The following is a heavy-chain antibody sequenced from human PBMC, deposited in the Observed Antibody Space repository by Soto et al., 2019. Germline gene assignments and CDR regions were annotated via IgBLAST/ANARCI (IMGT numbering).Heavy chain of an antibody. V-gene: IGHV4-39*02. CDR1: GASIRSRSHY. D-gene: IGHD5-18*01. J-gene: IGHJ4*02. CDR3: ATTYIGDSQVHNNGYYYFDA. CDR2: FYYSGTT. Sequence: QLHLQESGPGLVKPSETLSLTCTVSGASIRSRSHYWVWIRQSPGKGLEWIGSFYYSGTTYYNPPLKSRVTISVDTSMNHFSLKVSSVTAADTAVYYCATTYIGDSQVHNNGYYYFDAWGQGTLVTVSS.